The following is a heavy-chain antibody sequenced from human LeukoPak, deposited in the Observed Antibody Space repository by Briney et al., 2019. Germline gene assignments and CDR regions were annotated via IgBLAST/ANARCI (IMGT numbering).Heavy chain of an antibody. D-gene: IGHD6-19*01. CDR1: VGSISNYY. J-gene: IGHJ5*02. Sequence: SETLSLTCTVSVGSISNYYWSWIRQPPGKGLEWIGYMFYGGSTNYNPSLKSRVTISVDTSKNQFSLKLNSVTAADTAVYYCARDQKPYTGGWYSGFDPWGQGTLVTVSS. CDR2: MFYGGST. CDR3: ARDQKPYTGGWYSGFDP. V-gene: IGHV4-59*01.